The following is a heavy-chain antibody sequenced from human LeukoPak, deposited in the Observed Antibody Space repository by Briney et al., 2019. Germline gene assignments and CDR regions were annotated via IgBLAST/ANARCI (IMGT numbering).Heavy chain of an antibody. CDR3: ARDDPRTKVPEGMDV. V-gene: IGHV4-34*01. D-gene: IGHD4/OR15-4a*01. CDR2: INHSGST. Sequence: PETLSLTCAVYGGSFSGYYWSWIRQPPGKGLEWIGEINHSGSTNYNPSLKSRVTISVDTSKNQFSLKLSSVTAADTAVYYCARDDPRTKVPEGMDVWGQGTTVTVSS. CDR1: GGSFSGYY. J-gene: IGHJ6*02.